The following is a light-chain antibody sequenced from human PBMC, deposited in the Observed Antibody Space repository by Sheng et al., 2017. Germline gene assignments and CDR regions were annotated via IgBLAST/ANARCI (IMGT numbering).Light chain of an antibody. CDR1: SSDVGDYDY. CDR2: DVS. J-gene: IGLJ2*01. V-gene: IGLV2-11*01. CDR3: CSYVDTSTFVV. Sequence: QSALTQPRSVSGSPGQSVTISCTGTSSDVGDYDYVSWYQQHPGKAPKLMLYDVSKRPSGVPDRFSGSKSGSTASLTISGLQAEDEADYYCCSYVDTSTFVVLGGGTKLTVL.